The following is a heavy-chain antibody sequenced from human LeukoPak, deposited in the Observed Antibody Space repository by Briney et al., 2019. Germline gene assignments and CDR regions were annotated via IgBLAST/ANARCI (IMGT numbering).Heavy chain of an antibody. CDR3: AREGVMEGSEDDDNWSDP. Sequence: ASVKVSCKASGYTFSGYYMHWVRQAPGQGLEWMGWINPNSGGTKYAQKFQGRVTMTRDTSISTGYMEVSRLRSDDTAVYDCAREGVMEGSEDDDNWSDPWGQGTLVTVSS. D-gene: IGHD2-15*01. CDR1: GYTFSGYY. CDR2: INPNSGGT. V-gene: IGHV1-2*02. J-gene: IGHJ5*02.